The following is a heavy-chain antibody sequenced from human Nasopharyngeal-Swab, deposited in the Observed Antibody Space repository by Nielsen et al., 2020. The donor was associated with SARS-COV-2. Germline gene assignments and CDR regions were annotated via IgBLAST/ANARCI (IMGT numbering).Heavy chain of an antibody. CDR3: ARDRFRGYFDY. J-gene: IGHJ4*02. Sequence: GGSLRLSCVASGFTFSSYEMNWVRQAPGKGLEWVSYISSSGSTIYYADSVKGRFTISRDNAKNSLYLQMNSLRAEDTAVYYCARDRFRGYFDYWGQGTLVTVSS. CDR1: GFTFSSYE. D-gene: IGHD2-21*01. V-gene: IGHV3-48*03. CDR2: ISSSGSTI.